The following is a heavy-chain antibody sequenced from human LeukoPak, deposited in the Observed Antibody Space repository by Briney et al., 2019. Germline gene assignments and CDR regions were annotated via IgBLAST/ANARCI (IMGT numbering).Heavy chain of an antibody. V-gene: IGHV4-38-2*02. CDR3: AKIPQVATYTVPNFDF. D-gene: IGHD3-16*01. CDR1: GYSISSGYF. CDR2: IYHSGTT. Sequence: SETLSLTCTVSGYSISSGYFWGWIRQPPGKGLEWIGSIYHSGTTYYNPSLKSRVTISVDTSKNQFSLKLTSVTAADTAVYYCAKIPQVATYTVPNFDFWGQGTLVTVSS. J-gene: IGHJ4*02.